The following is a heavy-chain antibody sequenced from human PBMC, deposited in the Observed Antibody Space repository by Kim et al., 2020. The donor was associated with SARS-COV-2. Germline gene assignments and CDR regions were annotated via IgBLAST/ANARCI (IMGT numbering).Heavy chain of an antibody. Sequence: SETLSLTCTVSGGSVSSGSYYWSWIRQPPGKGLEWIGYIYYSGSTNYNPSLKSRVTISVDTSKNQFSLKLSSVTAADTAVYYCARGGGVATAKGMAYWGQGTLVTVSS. J-gene: IGHJ4*02. CDR1: GGSVSSGSYY. V-gene: IGHV4-61*01. D-gene: IGHD5-12*01. CDR2: IYYSGST. CDR3: ARGGGVATAKGMAY.